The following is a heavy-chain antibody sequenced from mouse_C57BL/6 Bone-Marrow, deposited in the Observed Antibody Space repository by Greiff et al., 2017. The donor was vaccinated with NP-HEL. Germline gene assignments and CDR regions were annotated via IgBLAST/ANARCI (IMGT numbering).Heavy chain of an antibody. CDR1: GYTFTSYW. Sequence: VQLQQPGAELVKPGASVKLSCKASGYTFTSYWMHWVKQRPGQGLEWIGMIHPNSGSTNYNEKFKSKVTLTVDKSSSTAYMQLSSLTSEDSAVYYWARGDYFLSDFDVWGTGTTVTVSS. CDR2: IHPNSGST. D-gene: IGHD2-13*01. J-gene: IGHJ1*03. V-gene: IGHV1-64*01. CDR3: ARGDYFLSDFDV.